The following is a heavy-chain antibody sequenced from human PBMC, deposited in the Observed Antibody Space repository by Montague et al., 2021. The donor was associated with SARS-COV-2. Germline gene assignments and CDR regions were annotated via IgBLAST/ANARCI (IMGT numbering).Heavy chain of an antibody. V-gene: IGHV4-31*03. CDR2: IAYSGST. CDR1: GGSISTSGYY. CDR3: ARAPYTSRWYWILDD. J-gene: IGHJ4*02. Sequence: TLSPTCTVSGGSISTSGYYWSWIRQHPGKGLEWIGYIAYSGSTYYNPSLKSRLTISVDTSENQFSLRLTSVTAADTALYYCARAPYTSRWYWILDDWGRGTLGTV. D-gene: IGHD6-13*01.